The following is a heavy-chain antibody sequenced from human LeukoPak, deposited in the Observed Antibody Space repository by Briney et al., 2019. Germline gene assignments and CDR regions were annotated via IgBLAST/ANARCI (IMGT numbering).Heavy chain of an antibody. CDR3: ARGSGYYDRVLDY. Sequence: GGSLRLSCAASGFTFSSYAMSWVRQAAGKALEWVSIISSSNYINYADSVKGRFTISRDNAKNSLYLQMNSLRAEDTAVYFCARGSGYYDRVLDYWGQGTLVTVSS. D-gene: IGHD3-22*01. J-gene: IGHJ4*02. V-gene: IGHV3-21*04. CDR2: ISSSNYI. CDR1: GFTFSSYA.